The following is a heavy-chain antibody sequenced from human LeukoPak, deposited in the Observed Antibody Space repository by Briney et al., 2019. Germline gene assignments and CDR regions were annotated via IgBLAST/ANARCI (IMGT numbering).Heavy chain of an antibody. V-gene: IGHV1-8*01. D-gene: IGHD3-9*01. CDR1: GYTFISYD. Sequence: ASVKVSCKASGYTFISYDINWVRQATGQGLEWMGWMNPNSGNTGYAQKFQGRVTMTRNTSISTAYMELSSLRSEDTAVYYCARAPSRYYDILTGWFDPWGQGTLVTVSS. CDR2: MNPNSGNT. CDR3: ARAPSRYYDILTGWFDP. J-gene: IGHJ5*02.